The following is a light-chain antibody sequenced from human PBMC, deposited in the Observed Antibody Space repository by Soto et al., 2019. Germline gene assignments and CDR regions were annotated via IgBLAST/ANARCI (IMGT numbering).Light chain of an antibody. CDR1: QNIIIY. CDR2: TTS. CDR3: QQSYTTSYT. J-gene: IGKJ2*01. Sequence: DIPMTQSPSTLSASLGDRVTITCRASQNIIIYLNWYQQKPGKAPNLLIYTTSNWQSGVPSRFSGSGSGTDFTLTISSLQPEDFATYYCQQSYTTSYTFGQGTKLEIK. V-gene: IGKV1-39*01.